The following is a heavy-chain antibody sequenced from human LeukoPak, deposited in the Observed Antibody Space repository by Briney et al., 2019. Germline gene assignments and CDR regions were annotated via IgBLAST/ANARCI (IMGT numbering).Heavy chain of an antibody. CDR1: GFTFDDYA. J-gene: IGHJ4*02. V-gene: IGHV3-9*01. Sequence: PGGSLRLSCAASGFTFDDYAMHWVRQAPGKGLEWVSGISWNSISIAYADSVKGRFTISRDNAKNSLYLQMNSLRAEDTAVYYCARDALLMITFGGATPGIPDYWGQGTLVTVSS. D-gene: IGHD3-16*01. CDR3: ARDALLMITFGGATPGIPDY. CDR2: ISWNSISI.